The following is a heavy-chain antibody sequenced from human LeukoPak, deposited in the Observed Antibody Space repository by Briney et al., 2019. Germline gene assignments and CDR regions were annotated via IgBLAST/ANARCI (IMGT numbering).Heavy chain of an antibody. V-gene: IGHV3-30-3*01. CDR1: GFTFSSYA. D-gene: IGHD2-2*01. Sequence: GGSLRLSCAASGFTFSSYAMHWVRQAPGKGLEWVAVISYDGSNKYYADSVKGRFTISRDNSKNTLYLQMNSLRAEDTALYYCAKDLSTSSTAYFQHWGQGTLVTVSS. CDR3: AKDLSTSSTAYFQH. J-gene: IGHJ1*01. CDR2: ISYDGSNK.